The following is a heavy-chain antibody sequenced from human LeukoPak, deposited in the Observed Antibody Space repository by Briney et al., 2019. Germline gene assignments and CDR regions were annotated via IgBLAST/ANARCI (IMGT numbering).Heavy chain of an antibody. CDR3: ARGYDYGDYGVVE. V-gene: IGHV3-33*08. D-gene: IGHD4-17*01. Sequence: TGGSLRLSCAASGFTFSNAWMSWVRQAPGKGLEWVAVIWYDGSNKYYSDSVRGRFTISRDNSKDTLYLQMNSLRAEDTAVYYCARGYDYGDYGVVEWGQGTLVTVSS. J-gene: IGHJ4*02. CDR1: GFTFSNAW. CDR2: IWYDGSNK.